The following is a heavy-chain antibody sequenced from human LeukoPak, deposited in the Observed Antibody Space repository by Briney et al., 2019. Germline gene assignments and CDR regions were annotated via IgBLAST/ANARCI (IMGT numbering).Heavy chain of an antibody. CDR1: GGSISSYY. CDR2: IYYSGST. V-gene: IGHV4-59*12. D-gene: IGHD6-19*01. Sequence: PSETLSLTCTVSGGSISSYYWSWIRQPPGKGLEWIGYIYYSGSTNYNPSLKSRVTISVDTSKNQFSLKLNSVTVADTAVYYCARVSMTTVFWGIAVAGTGAFDIWGQGTKVTVSS. CDR3: ARVSMTTVFWGIAVAGTGAFDI. J-gene: IGHJ3*02.